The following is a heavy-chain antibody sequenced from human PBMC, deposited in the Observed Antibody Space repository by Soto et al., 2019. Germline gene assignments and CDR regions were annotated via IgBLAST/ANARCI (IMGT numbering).Heavy chain of an antibody. Sequence: EVQLLESGGGLVQPGGSLTLSCATSGFTFSSYAMVWVRQAAEKGLEWVASISNNGDTAYYADSVKGRFTISRGNSETSLYLQMNGLRADDTALYFCAKSRVFIGAIVTLLGSWGQGTQVTVSS. J-gene: IGHJ1*01. V-gene: IGHV3-23*01. CDR3: AKSRVFIGAIVTLLGS. CDR2: ISNNGDTA. D-gene: IGHD3-16*02. CDR1: GFTFSSYA.